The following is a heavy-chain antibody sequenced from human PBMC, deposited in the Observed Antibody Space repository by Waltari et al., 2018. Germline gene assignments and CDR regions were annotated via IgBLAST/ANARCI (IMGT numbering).Heavy chain of an antibody. D-gene: IGHD2-8*01. V-gene: IGHV3-48*03. J-gene: IGHJ4*02. CDR1: GFTFSRYE. Sequence: EVQLVESGGGLVQPGGSLRRSCAASGFTFSRYEMNWVRQAPGKGLVWVSYLSSSCRTIYHAVSVKGRFTISVDNPKSSLYLQLDSLRAADTAVYYCARIGVPYYFGYWRQGALVTVSP. CDR2: LSSSCRTI. CDR3: ARIGVPYYFGY.